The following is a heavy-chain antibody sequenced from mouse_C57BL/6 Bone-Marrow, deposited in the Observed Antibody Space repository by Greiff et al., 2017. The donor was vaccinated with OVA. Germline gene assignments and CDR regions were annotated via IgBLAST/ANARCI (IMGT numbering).Heavy chain of an antibody. CDR1: GFTFSSYA. J-gene: IGHJ1*03. CDR2: ISDGGSYT. Sequence: EVQGVESGGGLVKPGGSLKLSCAASGFTFSSYAMSWVRQTPEKRLEWVATISDGGSYTYYPDNVKGRFTISRDNANNNLYLQMSHLKSEDSAMYYCARGGPTIVTTWYFDVWGTGTTVTVSS. V-gene: IGHV5-4*01. D-gene: IGHD2-5*01. CDR3: ARGGPTIVTTWYFDV.